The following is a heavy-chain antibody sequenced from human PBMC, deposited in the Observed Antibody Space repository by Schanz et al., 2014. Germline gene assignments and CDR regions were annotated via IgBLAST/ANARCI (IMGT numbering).Heavy chain of an antibody. V-gene: IGHV3-21*01. Sequence: VQLVESGGGLVQPGGSLRLSCGGSGFTFSDHYMDWVRQAPGKGLEWVSSISSSGSYIHYADSVKGRFTISRDNAKNTLYLQMNSLRAEDTAVYYCARDSRPNYDFLTAYYSIDYWGQGTLXTVSS. CDR1: GFTFSDHY. D-gene: IGHD3-9*01. J-gene: IGHJ4*02. CDR2: ISSSGSYI. CDR3: ARDSRPNYDFLTAYYSIDY.